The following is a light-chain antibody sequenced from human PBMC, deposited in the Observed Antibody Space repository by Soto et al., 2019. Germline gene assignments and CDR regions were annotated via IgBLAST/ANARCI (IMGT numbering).Light chain of an antibody. Sequence: EIVLTQSPATLSLSPGERATLSCGASQSVSSSYLAWYQQKPGLAPRLLIYDASSRATGIADRFSGSGSGTDFTLTISRLEPEDFAVYYCQQYGNSPRTFGQGTKVEIK. J-gene: IGKJ1*01. CDR3: QQYGNSPRT. CDR1: QSVSSSY. V-gene: IGKV3D-20*01. CDR2: DAS.